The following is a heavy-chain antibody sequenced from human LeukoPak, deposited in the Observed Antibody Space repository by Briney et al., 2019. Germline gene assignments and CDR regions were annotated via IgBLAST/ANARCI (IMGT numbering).Heavy chain of an antibody. J-gene: IGHJ4*02. Sequence: HPGGSLRLSCEASGFTLSNSWMHWVRQAPGMGLVWVSHIRSDGSTTVYADSVKGRFIISRDSAKNTLYLQMNSLSADDTAVYYCVRSSGWPDYRGQGTLVTVSS. V-gene: IGHV3-74*01. CDR2: IRSDGSTT. CDR3: VRSSGWPDY. CDR1: GFTLSNSW. D-gene: IGHD6-19*01.